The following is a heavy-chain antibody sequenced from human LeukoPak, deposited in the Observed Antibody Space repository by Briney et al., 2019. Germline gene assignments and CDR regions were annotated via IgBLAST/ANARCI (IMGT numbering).Heavy chain of an antibody. J-gene: IGHJ4*02. CDR3: ARVGDYYFDY. D-gene: IGHD3-10*01. Sequence: SETLSLTCAVYGGSFSGYYWSWIRQPPGKGLEWIGEINHSGSTNYNPSLKSRVTISVDTSKNQFSLKLSSVTAADTAVYYCARVGDYYFDYWGQGTLVTVSS. CDR2: INHSGST. V-gene: IGHV4-34*01. CDR1: GGSFSGYY.